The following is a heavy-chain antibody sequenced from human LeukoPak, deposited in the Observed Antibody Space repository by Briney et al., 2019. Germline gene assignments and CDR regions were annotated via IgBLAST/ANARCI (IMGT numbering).Heavy chain of an antibody. CDR1: GYSISSGYY. CDR2: ISQSGST. CDR3: ARHRYPGSSDYFDC. J-gene: IGHJ4*02. V-gene: IGHV4-38-2*01. D-gene: IGHD6-6*01. Sequence: SETLSLTCAVSGYSISSGYYWGWIRQPPGKGLEWIGSISQSGSTYYNPSLKSRVTISVDTSKNQVSLKSNSVTATDTAVYYCARHRYPGSSDYFDCWGQGTLVTVSS.